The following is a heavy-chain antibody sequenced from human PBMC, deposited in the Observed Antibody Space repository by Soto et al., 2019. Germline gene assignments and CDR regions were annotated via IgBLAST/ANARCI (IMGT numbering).Heavy chain of an antibody. CDR3: ARDLHDYVSFRFDP. CDR1: GYTFTSYG. CDR2: ISAYNGNT. V-gene: IGHV1-18*01. D-gene: IGHD3-16*01. Sequence: GASVKVSCKASGYTFTSYGISWVRQAPGQGLEWMGWISAYNGNTNYAQKLQGRVTMTTDTSTSTAYMELRSLRSDDTAVYYCARDLHDYVSFRFDPWGQGTLVTVSS. J-gene: IGHJ5*02.